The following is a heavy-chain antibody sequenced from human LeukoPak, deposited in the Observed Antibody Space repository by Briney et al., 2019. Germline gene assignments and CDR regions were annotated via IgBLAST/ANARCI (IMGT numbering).Heavy chain of an antibody. D-gene: IGHD3-22*01. CDR1: GGTFSSYA. J-gene: IGHJ4*02. V-gene: IGHV1-69*13. CDR3: AREHYYDSSSYYYPLDY. Sequence: ASVKVSCKASGGTFSSYAISWVRQAPGQGLEWMGGIIPIFGTANYAQKFQGRVTITADESTSTAYMELSSLRSEDTAVYYCAREHYYDSSSYYYPLDYWGQGTLVTVSS. CDR2: IIPIFGTA.